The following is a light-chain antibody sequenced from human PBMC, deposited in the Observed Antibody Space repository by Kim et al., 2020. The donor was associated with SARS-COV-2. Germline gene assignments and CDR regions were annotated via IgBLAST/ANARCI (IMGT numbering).Light chain of an antibody. CDR1: QGISTY. CDR2: AAS. Sequence: DIQMTQSPFSLSASVGDRVTITCRASQGISTYLAWYQQKPGKIPKLLIYAASTLEAGVPSRFSGSGSGTDFTLTISSLQPDDVATYYCQHYHSAPRTFGQGTMLEI. CDR3: QHYHSAPRT. J-gene: IGKJ2*01. V-gene: IGKV1-27*01.